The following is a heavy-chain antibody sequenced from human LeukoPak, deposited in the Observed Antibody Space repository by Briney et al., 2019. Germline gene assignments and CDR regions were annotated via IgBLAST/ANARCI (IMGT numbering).Heavy chain of an antibody. CDR3: AKDRDGSGTYEKFLDV. CDR2: IRSDTTSK. V-gene: IGHV3-30*02. CDR1: GFTFSYYA. Sequence: GSLRLSCATSGFTFSYYAMHWVRQAPGRGLEWVALIRSDTTSKYYAGSVKGRFTVSRDNSKNTLYLQMNSLRPEDTAVYHCAKDRDGSGTYEKFLDVWGQGTMVTVSS. D-gene: IGHD3-10*01. J-gene: IGHJ6*02.